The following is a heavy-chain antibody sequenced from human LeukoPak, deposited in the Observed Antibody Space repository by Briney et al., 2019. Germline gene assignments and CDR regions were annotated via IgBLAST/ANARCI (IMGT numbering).Heavy chain of an antibody. J-gene: IGHJ4*02. CDR3: ARPVSSSLWSGYPYYFDY. CDR2: IYPGDSDT. V-gene: IGHV5-51*01. Sequence: GESLEISCKGSGYSFTSYWIGWVRQMPGKGLEWMGIIYPGDSDTRYSPSFQGQVTTSADKSISTAYLQWSSLKASDTAMYYCARPVSSSLWSGYPYYFDYWGQGTLVTVSS. D-gene: IGHD3-3*01. CDR1: GYSFTSYW.